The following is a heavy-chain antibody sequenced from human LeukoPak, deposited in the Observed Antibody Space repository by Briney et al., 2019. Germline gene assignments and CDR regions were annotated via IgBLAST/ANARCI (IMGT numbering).Heavy chain of an antibody. J-gene: IGHJ4*02. CDR1: GGSISSYS. D-gene: IGHD4-17*01. Sequence: SETLSLTCTVSGGSISSYSWSWIRQPPGKGLEWIGVIYYSGSTNYNPSLKSRVSISVDTSKNQFSLKLSSVTAADTAIYYCARERYCGEEYYFDYWGQGTLVTVSS. CDR2: IYYSGST. CDR3: ARERYCGEEYYFDY. V-gene: IGHV4-59*01.